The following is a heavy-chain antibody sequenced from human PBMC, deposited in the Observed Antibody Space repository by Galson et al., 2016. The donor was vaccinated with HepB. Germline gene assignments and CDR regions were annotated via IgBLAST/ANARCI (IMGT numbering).Heavy chain of an antibody. Sequence: SLRLSCAASGFTFSNYAMNWVRQAPGKRLEYVSGISNSGGNTYYADSVKGRFTISRDNSKNTLYLQMTSLRPEDTAVYYCCRVIRATDGSDYWCQGTLVTVSS. CDR3: CRVIRATDGSDY. CDR2: ISNSGGNT. J-gene: IGHJ4*02. CDR1: GFTFSNYA. V-gene: IGHV3-64D*06. D-gene: IGHD3-10*01.